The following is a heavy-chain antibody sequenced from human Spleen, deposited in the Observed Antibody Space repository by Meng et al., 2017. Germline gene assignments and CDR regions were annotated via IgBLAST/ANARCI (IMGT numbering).Heavy chain of an antibody. CDR2: IEHSEGP. Sequence: QVQLQGSGPGLVRASGTRSLTCAVAGYSISRGHWWSWVRQSPGKGLQWIGEIEHSEGPNYNPSLKSRVTISVDTSKNQISLELTSVTAADTAVYYCARNGAYCLEYWGQGSLVTVSS. CDR3: ARNGAYCLEY. CDR1: GYSISRGHW. D-gene: IGHD2-21*01. V-gene: IGHV4-4*02. J-gene: IGHJ4*02.